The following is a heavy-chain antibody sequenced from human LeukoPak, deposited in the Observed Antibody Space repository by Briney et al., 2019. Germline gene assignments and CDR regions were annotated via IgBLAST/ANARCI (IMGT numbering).Heavy chain of an antibody. Sequence: QAGVSLRLSCAASGVTFSRYWMHWVRQAPGKGLVWVSRINSDGSSTSYADSVKGRFTISRDNAKNTLYLQMNSLRAEDTAVYYCARDPSFTPPVFDYWGQGTLVTVSS. CDR3: ARDPSFTPPVFDY. J-gene: IGHJ4*02. V-gene: IGHV3-74*01. CDR1: GVTFSRYW. CDR2: INSDGSST. D-gene: IGHD3-16*02.